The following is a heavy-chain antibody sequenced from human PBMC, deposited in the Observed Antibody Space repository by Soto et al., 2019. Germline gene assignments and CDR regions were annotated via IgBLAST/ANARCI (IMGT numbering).Heavy chain of an antibody. Sequence: EVQLLESGGGLVQPGGSLRLSCAASGLTFSSYAMSWVRQAPGKGLEWVSGIGGSGGSTNYADSVKGRFTISRDNSKSTLFLQMDSLRAEDTAVYYCAKGNIVVVTDNWFDPWGQGTLVTVSS. CDR1: GLTFSSYA. D-gene: IGHD2-21*02. J-gene: IGHJ5*02. CDR2: IGGSGGST. CDR3: AKGNIVVVTDNWFDP. V-gene: IGHV3-23*01.